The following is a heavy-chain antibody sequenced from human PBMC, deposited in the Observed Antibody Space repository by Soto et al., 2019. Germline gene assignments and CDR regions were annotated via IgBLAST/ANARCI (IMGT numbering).Heavy chain of an antibody. CDR2: INPNSGGT. Sequence: ASVKVSCKASGYTFTGYYMHWVRQAPGQGLEWMGWINPNSGGTNYAQKFQGWVTMTRDTSISTAYMELSRLRSDDTAVYYCARARSIAAAGDRYNWFDPWGQGTLVTVSS. CDR3: ARARSIAAAGDRYNWFDP. J-gene: IGHJ5*02. CDR1: GYTFTGYY. V-gene: IGHV1-2*04. D-gene: IGHD6-13*01.